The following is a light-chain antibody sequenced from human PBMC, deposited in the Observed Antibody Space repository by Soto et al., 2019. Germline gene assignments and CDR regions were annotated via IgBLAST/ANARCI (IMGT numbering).Light chain of an antibody. Sequence: QSVLTQPASVSVSPGQSITISCTGTSSDVGGNKYVSWYQQYPGKVPKLLINKVTNRPSGVSYRFSGSKSGNTASLTISAFLAEDEADYFCASSTSDSLYVFGTGTKVTVL. CDR2: KVT. V-gene: IGLV2-14*01. J-gene: IGLJ1*01. CDR3: ASSTSDSLYV. CDR1: SSDVGGNKY.